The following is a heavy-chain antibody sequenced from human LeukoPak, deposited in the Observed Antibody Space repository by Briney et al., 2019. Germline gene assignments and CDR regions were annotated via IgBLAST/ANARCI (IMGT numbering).Heavy chain of an antibody. CDR1: GFTFSSYS. CDR3: TAGPDSSGYSWDNWFDP. J-gene: IGHJ5*02. CDR2: ISSSSSTI. D-gene: IGHD3-22*01. Sequence: GGSLRLSCAASGFTFSSYSMNWVRQAPGKGLEWVSYISSSSSTIYYADSVKGRFTISRDNAKNSLYLQMNSLRAEDTAVYYCTAGPDSSGYSWDNWFDPWGQGTLVTVSS. V-gene: IGHV3-48*04.